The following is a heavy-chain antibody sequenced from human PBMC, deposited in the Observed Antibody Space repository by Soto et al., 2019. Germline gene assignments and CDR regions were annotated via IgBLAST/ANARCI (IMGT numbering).Heavy chain of an antibody. V-gene: IGHV4-59*01. D-gene: IGHD3-3*01. J-gene: IGHJ6*02. CDR1: GGSISDFY. CDR3: ARGGGYDFRSSQAPPIDV. Sequence: PSETLSLTCNVSGGSISDFYWSGIRQSPGKRLEWIGYLYYTGSTNYNPALKSRVTISLDTSKNQFSLKVRSVTAADTAMYYCARGGGYDFRSSQAPPIDVWGQGTTVTVSS. CDR2: LYYTGST.